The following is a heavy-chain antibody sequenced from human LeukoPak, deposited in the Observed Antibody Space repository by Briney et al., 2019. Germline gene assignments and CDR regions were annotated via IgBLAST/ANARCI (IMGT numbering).Heavy chain of an antibody. Sequence: PGGSLRLSCAASGLTLSDHNIDWVRQAPGKGLEWVGRSRNKANRYTTEYAASVKGRFTISRDDSQNSLYLQMNSLRTEDTAVYYCARTYRYDSSGYYVDYWGQGTLVTVSS. V-gene: IGHV3-72*01. D-gene: IGHD3-22*01. CDR3: ARTYRYDSSGYYVDY. J-gene: IGHJ4*02. CDR1: GLTLSDHN. CDR2: SRNKANRYTT.